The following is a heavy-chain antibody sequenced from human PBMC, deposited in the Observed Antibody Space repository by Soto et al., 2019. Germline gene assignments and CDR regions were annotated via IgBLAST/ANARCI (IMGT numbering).Heavy chain of an antibody. CDR2: ISYDGSNK. CDR3: AIRRGSGQRAYYYYGMDV. J-gene: IGHJ6*02. D-gene: IGHD3-16*01. V-gene: IGHV3-30*03. CDR1: GFTFSSYG. Sequence: GGSLRLSCAASGFTFSSYGMHWVRQAPGKGLEWVAVISYDGSNKYYADSVKGRFTISRDNSKNTLYLQMNSLRAEDTAVYYCAIRRGSGQRAYYYYGMDVWGQGTTVTVSS.